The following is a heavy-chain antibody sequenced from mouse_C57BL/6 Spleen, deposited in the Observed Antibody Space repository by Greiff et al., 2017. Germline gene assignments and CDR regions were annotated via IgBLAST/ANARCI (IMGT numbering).Heavy chain of an antibody. CDR2: IRNKANDYTT. D-gene: IGHD1-1*01. Sequence: EVQVVESGGGLVLPGGSLSLSCAASGFTFTGYYMSWVRQPPGKALEWLGFIRNKANDYTTEYSASVKGRFTISRDNSQSILYLQMNALRAEDSATDCCARHDSSRPLWYFWGRGTAATVT. J-gene: IGHJ1*03. CDR1: GFTFTGYY. V-gene: IGHV7-3*01. CDR3: ARHDSSRPLWYFWG.